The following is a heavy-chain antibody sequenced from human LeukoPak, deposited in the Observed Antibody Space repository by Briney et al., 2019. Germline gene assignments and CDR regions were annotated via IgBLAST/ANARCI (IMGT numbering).Heavy chain of an antibody. D-gene: IGHD2-2*02. Sequence: ASVKVSCKASGYTFTSYGISWVRQAPGQGLEWMGWISAYNGNTNYAQKLQGRVTMTTDTSTSTAYVELRSLRSDDTAVYYCARVSVRCSSTSCYTVGRRLNKSNWFDPWGQGTLVTVSS. CDR2: ISAYNGNT. CDR1: GYTFTSYG. V-gene: IGHV1-18*01. CDR3: ARVSVRCSSTSCYTVGRRLNKSNWFDP. J-gene: IGHJ5*02.